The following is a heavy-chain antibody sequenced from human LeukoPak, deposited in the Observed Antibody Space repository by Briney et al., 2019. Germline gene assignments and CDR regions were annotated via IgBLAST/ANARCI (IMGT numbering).Heavy chain of an antibody. D-gene: IGHD5-12*01. Sequence: PSETLSLTCTVSGGSISSYYWSWLRQPPGKGLEWIGYIYYSGSTNYNPSLKSRVTISVDTSKNQFSLKLSSVTAADTAVYYCARGYDWGGIYYYGMDVWGQGTTVTVSS. CDR3: ARGYDWGGIYYYGMDV. CDR1: GGSISSYY. V-gene: IGHV4-59*01. CDR2: IYYSGST. J-gene: IGHJ6*02.